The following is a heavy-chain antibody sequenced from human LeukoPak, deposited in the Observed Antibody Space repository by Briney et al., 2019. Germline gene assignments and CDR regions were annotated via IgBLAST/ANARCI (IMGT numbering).Heavy chain of an antibody. Sequence: GRSLRLSCAASGFAFSRYVIHWVRQGPGKGLEWVAVISPEGYMKDYADSVKGRFTVSRDNSKNTVFLQMNSLSAEDTSRYYCARGNLYTAATIEDYRGQGTLVTVSS. CDR3: ARGNLYTAATIEDY. CDR2: ISPEGYMK. J-gene: IGHJ4*02. V-gene: IGHV3-30-3*01. CDR1: GFAFSRYV. D-gene: IGHD3-16*01.